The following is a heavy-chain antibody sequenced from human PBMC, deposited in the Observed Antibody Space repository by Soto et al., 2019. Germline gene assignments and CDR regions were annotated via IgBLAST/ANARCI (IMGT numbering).Heavy chain of an antibody. D-gene: IGHD1-26*01. CDR2: MNPNSGNT. V-gene: IGHV1-8*01. CDR1: GYTFTSYD. J-gene: IGHJ6*02. CDR3: ARGPQLELRDNYSYYYAMDV. Sequence: ASVKVSCKASGYTFTSYDINWVRQATGQGLEWMGWMNPNSGNTGYAQKFQGRVTMTRNTSISTAYMELSSLRSEDTAVYYCARGPQLELRDNYSYYYAMDVWGQGTTVTVSS.